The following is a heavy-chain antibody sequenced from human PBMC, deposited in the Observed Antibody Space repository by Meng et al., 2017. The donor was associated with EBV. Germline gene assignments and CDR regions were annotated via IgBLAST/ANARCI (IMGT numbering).Heavy chain of an antibody. CDR1: GYTFTSYG. Sequence: QVQWVQSGDEVKKPGGYVQVTCKASGYTFTSYGISWVRQAPVQGIEWMGWISAYNGNTNYAQKIQGRVTMTTDTSTSTAYMELRSLRSDNTAVYYCACRGDRTDYWGQGTLVTVSS. D-gene: IGHD2-21*02. J-gene: IGHJ4*02. CDR3: ACRGDRTDY. CDR2: ISAYNGNT. V-gene: IGHV1-18*01.